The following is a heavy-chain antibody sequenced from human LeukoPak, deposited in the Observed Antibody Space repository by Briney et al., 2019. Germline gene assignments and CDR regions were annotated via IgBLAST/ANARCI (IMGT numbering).Heavy chain of an antibody. D-gene: IGHD5-12*01. CDR1: GGSISSHY. CDR3: ARAPARRYSGYDWPTPTQFDP. Sequence: PSETLSLTCTVSGGSISSHYWSWIRQSPGKGLEWIGYIYYSGSTNYNPSLKSRVTISVDTSKNQFSLKLSSVTAAATAVYYCARAPARRYSGYDWPTPTQFDPWGQGTLVTVSS. J-gene: IGHJ5*02. V-gene: IGHV4-59*11. CDR2: IYYSGST.